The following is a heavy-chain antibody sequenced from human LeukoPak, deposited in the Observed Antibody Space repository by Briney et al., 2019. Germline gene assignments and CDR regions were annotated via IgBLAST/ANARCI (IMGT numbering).Heavy chain of an antibody. CDR3: AKVVYSYGNYYYYGMDV. D-gene: IGHD5-18*01. Sequence: GGSLRLSCAASGFTFSSYAMSWVRQAQGKGLEWVSAISGSGGSTYYADSVKGRFTISRDNSKNTLYLQMNSLRAEDTAVYYCAKVVYSYGNYYYYGMDVWGQGTTVTVSS. CDR2: ISGSGGST. CDR1: GFTFSSYA. J-gene: IGHJ6*02. V-gene: IGHV3-23*01.